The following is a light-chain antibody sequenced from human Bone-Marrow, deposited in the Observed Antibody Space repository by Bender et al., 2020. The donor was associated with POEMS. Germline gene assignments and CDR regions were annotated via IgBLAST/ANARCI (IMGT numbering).Light chain of an antibody. V-gene: IGLV2-11*01. Sequence: QSALTQPRSVSGSPGQSVTISCTGTSSDVGGYNYVSWYQQHPGKVPKVIIYDVSKRPSGVPDRFSGSKSDNTASLTISGLQAEDESDYYCCSYAGSYTYVFATGTKVTVL. CDR2: DVS. CDR3: CSYAGSYTYV. J-gene: IGLJ1*01. CDR1: SSDVGGYNY.